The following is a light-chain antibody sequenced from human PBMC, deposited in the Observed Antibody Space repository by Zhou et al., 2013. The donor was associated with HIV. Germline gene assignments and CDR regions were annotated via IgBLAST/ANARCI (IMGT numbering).Light chain of an antibody. CDR3: QQYNRHTWT. CDR2: KAS. V-gene: IGKV1-5*03. Sequence: DVQMTQSPSTLSASVGDRVTITCRASQTINSWLAWYQQKPGTAPKVMIYKASTLESGVPSRFTGSGSGTEFTLTISSLQPDDFASYYCQQYNRHTWTFGQGTKVEIK. J-gene: IGKJ1*01. CDR1: QTINSW.